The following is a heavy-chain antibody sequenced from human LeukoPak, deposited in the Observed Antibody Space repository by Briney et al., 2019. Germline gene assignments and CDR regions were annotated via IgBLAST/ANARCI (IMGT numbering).Heavy chain of an antibody. CDR1: GYTFTSYD. Sequence: GASVKVSCKASGYTFTSYDINWVRQATGQGLEWMGWISAYNGNTNYAQKLQGRVTMTTDTSTSTAYMELRSLRSDDTAVYYCGVVVPAAEGAFDIWGQGTMVTVSS. J-gene: IGHJ3*02. CDR3: GVVVPAAEGAFDI. D-gene: IGHD2-2*01. V-gene: IGHV1-18*01. CDR2: ISAYNGNT.